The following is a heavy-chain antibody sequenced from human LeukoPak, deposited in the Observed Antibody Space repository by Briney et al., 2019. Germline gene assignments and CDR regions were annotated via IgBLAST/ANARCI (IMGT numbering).Heavy chain of an antibody. J-gene: IGHJ3*02. Sequence: ASVKVSCKASGYTFTGYYMHWGRQAPGQGLEWMGWINPNSGGTNYAQKFQGRVTMTRDTSISTAYMELSRLTSDDTAVYYCARGGWLQFNLSPGAFDIWGQGTMVTVSS. CDR2: INPNSGGT. CDR3: ARGGWLQFNLSPGAFDI. V-gene: IGHV1-2*02. D-gene: IGHD5-24*01. CDR1: GYTFTGYY.